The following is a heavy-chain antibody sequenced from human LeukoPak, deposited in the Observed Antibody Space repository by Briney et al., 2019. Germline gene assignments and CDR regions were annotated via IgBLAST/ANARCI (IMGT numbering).Heavy chain of an antibody. CDR2: ISAYNGNT. D-gene: IGHD6-19*01. CDR1: GYTFTSYG. CDR3: ARLEAGYSNGWYSDD. J-gene: IGHJ4*02. V-gene: IGHV1-18*01. Sequence: ASVKVSCKASGYTFTSYGISWVRQAPGQGLEWMGWISAYNGNTNYAQKLQGRVTMTTDTSTSAAYMELRSLRSDDTAVYYCARLEAGYSNGWYSDDWGQGTLVTVSS.